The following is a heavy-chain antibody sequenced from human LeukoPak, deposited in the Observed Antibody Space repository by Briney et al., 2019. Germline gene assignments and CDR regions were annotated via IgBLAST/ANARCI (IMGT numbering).Heavy chain of an antibody. CDR1: GFTFSNYW. V-gene: IGHV3-7*01. D-gene: IGHD6-25*01. CDR2: IKQDGSEK. J-gene: IGHJ4*02. Sequence: GALRLSCAASGFTFSNYWMTWVRQAPGKGLEWVAIIKQDGSEKYYVDSVKGRFTISRDNAKNSLYLQMNNLRAEDTAVYYCATQGSTQRLANFDYWGQGTLVTVSS. CDR3: ATQGSTQRLANFDY.